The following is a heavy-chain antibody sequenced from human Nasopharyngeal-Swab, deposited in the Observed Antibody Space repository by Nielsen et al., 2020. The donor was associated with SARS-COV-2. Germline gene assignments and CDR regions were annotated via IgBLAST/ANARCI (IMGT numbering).Heavy chain of an antibody. J-gene: IGHJ6*02. V-gene: IGHV4-34*01. CDR1: GGSFSGHQ. Sequence: SETLSLTCAVYGGSFSGHQWSWVRQPPGKGLEWIGEVNHGGGTNYNPSLKSRVTISVATSKNQFSLKLSSVTAADTAVYYCARGWYDFWSGYFSNGMDVWGQGTTVTVSS. D-gene: IGHD3-3*01. CDR2: VNHGGGT. CDR3: ARGWYDFWSGYFSNGMDV.